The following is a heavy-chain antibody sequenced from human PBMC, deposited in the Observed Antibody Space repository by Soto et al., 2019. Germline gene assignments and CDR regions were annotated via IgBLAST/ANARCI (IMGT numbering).Heavy chain of an antibody. Sequence: GSLRLSCATSGXTVSSDSMSWVRQAPGKGLEWVSAISGSGGSTYYADSVKGRFTISRDNSKNTLYLQMNSMRAEDAAVYFCARYSGSYPSYYFAYWGQGTLVTVSS. V-gene: IGHV3-23*01. D-gene: IGHD1-26*01. CDR2: ISGSGGST. CDR3: ARYSGSYPSYYFAY. CDR1: GXTVSSDS. J-gene: IGHJ4*02.